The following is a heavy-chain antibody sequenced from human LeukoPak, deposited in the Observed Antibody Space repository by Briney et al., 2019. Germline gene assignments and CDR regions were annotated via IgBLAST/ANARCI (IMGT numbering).Heavy chain of an antibody. D-gene: IGHD2-15*01. V-gene: IGHV1-2*02. Sequence: ASVKVSCKASGYTFTGYYMHWVRQAPGQGLEWMGWINPNSGGTNYAQKFQGRVTMTRDTSISTAYMELSRLRSDGTAVYYCARAHPDVVVVAATPSTLSHWGQGTLVTVSS. J-gene: IGHJ4*02. CDR1: GYTFTGYY. CDR3: ARAHPDVVVVAATPSTLSH. CDR2: INPNSGGT.